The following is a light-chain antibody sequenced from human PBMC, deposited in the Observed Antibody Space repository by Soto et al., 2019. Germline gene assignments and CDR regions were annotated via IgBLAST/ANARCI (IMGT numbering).Light chain of an antibody. Sequence: EIVLTQSPGTLSLSPGERATLSCRASQSVSSTYLAWYQQKPDQATRLLIYGASSRATGIPDRFSGSGSGTDFTLTISRLEPEDFAVYYCQQYESSPTTFGGGTKVEIK. CDR2: GAS. CDR3: QQYESSPTT. J-gene: IGKJ4*01. V-gene: IGKV3-20*01. CDR1: QSVSSTY.